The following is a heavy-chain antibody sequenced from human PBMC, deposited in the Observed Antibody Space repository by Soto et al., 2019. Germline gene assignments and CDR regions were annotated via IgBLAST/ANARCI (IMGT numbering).Heavy chain of an antibody. J-gene: IGHJ6*02. Sequence: PSQTLSLTCAISGDSVSSNSAAWNWIRQSPSRGLEWLGRTYYRSKWYNDYAVSVKSRITINPDTSKNQFSLQLNSVTPEDTAVYYCARRGIVVVPAAIGRPDYYYGMDVWGQGTTVTVSS. D-gene: IGHD2-2*02. CDR1: GDSVSSNSAA. V-gene: IGHV6-1*01. CDR3: ARRGIVVVPAAIGRPDYYYGMDV. CDR2: TYYRSKWYN.